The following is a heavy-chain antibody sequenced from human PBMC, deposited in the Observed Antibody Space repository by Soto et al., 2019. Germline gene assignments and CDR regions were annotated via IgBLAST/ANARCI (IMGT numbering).Heavy chain of an antibody. J-gene: IGHJ5*02. Sequence: ASETLSLTCSVSGGSISSFSWHWIRQPPGKGLEWIGYIYYSGNTGYNPSLESRVTISVDTSKNQFSLILSSVTAADTAVYYCARRGRQDSSTSSENYFDPWGQGTLVTVSS. CDR1: GGSISSFS. CDR3: ARRGRQDSSTSSENYFDP. CDR2: IYYSGNT. D-gene: IGHD1-7*01. V-gene: IGHV4-59*08.